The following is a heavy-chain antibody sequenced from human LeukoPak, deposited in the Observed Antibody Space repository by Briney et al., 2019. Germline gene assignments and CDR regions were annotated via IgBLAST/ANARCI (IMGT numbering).Heavy chain of an antibody. D-gene: IGHD2-21*02. CDR2: IYYSGST. Sequence: SETLSLTCTVSGGSISSGGYYWSWIRQHPGKGLEWIGYIYYSGSTYYNPSLKSRVTISVDTSKNQFSLKLSSVTAADTAVYYCARERGGDSSGPYDAFDIWGQGTMVTVSS. V-gene: IGHV4-31*03. J-gene: IGHJ3*02. CDR1: GGSISSGGYY. CDR3: ARERGGDSSGPYDAFDI.